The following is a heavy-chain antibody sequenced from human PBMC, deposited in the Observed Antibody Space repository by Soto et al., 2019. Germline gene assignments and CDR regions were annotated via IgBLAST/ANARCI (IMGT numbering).Heavy chain of an antibody. CDR2: IYYSGST. Sequence: PSETLSLTCTVSGGSISSYYWSWIRQPPGKGLEWIGYIYYSGSTNYNPSLKSRVTISVDTSKNQFSLKLSSVTAADTAVYYCARDRIAVAQRGEYNWFDPRGQGTPVTVSS. CDR3: ARDRIAVAQRGEYNWFDP. J-gene: IGHJ5*02. D-gene: IGHD6-19*01. CDR1: GGSISSYY. V-gene: IGHV4-59*01.